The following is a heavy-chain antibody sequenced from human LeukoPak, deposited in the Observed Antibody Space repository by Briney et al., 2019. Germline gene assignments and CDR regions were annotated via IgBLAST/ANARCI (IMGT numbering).Heavy chain of an antibody. CDR1: GVSISSSSYY. Sequence: SETLSLTCTVSGVSISSSSYYWGWIRQPPGKGLEWIGSIYYSGSTYYNPSLKSRVTISVDTSKNQFSLKLSSVTAADTAVYYCARLYSSSWGQGTLVTVSS. CDR2: IYYSGST. CDR3: ARLYSSS. D-gene: IGHD6-13*01. V-gene: IGHV4-39*07. J-gene: IGHJ4*02.